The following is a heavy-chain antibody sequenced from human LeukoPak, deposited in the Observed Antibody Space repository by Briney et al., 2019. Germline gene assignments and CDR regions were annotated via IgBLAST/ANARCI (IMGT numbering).Heavy chain of an antibody. J-gene: IGHJ4*02. V-gene: IGHV3-23*01. CDR1: GFTFSTYG. CDR3: AIHPYYYGPYSDY. D-gene: IGHD3-10*01. CDR2: ISGSGGST. Sequence: GGSLRLSCAASGFTFSTYGMTWVRQAPGKGLERVSAISGSGGSTYHADSVRGRFTISRDDFSNTLYLQMISLRAEDTAVYYCAIHPYYYGPYSDYWGQGTLVTVSS.